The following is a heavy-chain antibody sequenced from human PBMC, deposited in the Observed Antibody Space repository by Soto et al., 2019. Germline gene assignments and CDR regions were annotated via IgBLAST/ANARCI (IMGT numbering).Heavy chain of an antibody. Sequence: PSETLSLTCSVSGDSIGNANYYWMWIRQTPGKGLEWIGYIYYNGKTYYNPSLKSRITISLDTSKNQFSLKLRSVTAADTAVYYCARSGELLLRHYFDYWGQGTLVTVSS. CDR3: ARSGELLLRHYFDY. J-gene: IGHJ4*02. V-gene: IGHV4-30-4*01. D-gene: IGHD1-26*01. CDR1: GDSIGNANYY. CDR2: IYYNGKT.